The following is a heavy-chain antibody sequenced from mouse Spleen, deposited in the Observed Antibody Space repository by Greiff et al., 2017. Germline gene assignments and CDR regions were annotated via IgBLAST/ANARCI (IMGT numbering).Heavy chain of an antibody. CDR2: INPYNGGT. D-gene: IGHD2-1*01. CDR1: GYTFTDYY. CDR3: ARRSYGNYEDYAMDY. J-gene: IGHJ4*01. Sequence: EVQLQQSGPVLVKPGASVKMSCKASGYTFTDYYMNWVKQSHGKSLEWIGVINPYNGGTSYNQKFKGKATLTVDKSSSTAYMELNSLTSEDSVVYYCARRSYGNYEDYAMDYWGQGTSVTVSS. V-gene: IGHV1-19*01.